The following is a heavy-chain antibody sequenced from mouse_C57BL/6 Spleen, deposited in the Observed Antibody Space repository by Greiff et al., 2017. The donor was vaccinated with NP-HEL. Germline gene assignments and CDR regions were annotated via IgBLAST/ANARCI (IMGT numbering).Heavy chain of an antibody. CDR2: ISSGSSTI. Sequence: DVMLVESGGGLVKPGGSLKLSCAASGFTFSDYGMHWVRQAPEKGLEWVAYISSGSSTIYYADTVKGRFTISRDNAKNTLFLQMTSRRSEDTAMCYWARPPSTMITTSAMDYWGQGTSVTVSS. CDR1: GFTFSDYG. D-gene: IGHD2-4*01. J-gene: IGHJ4*01. V-gene: IGHV5-17*01. CDR3: ARPPSTMITTSAMDY.